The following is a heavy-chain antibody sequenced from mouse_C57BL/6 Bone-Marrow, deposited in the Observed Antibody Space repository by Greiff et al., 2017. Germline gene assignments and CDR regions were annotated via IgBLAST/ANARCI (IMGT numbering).Heavy chain of an antibody. CDR1: GFNIKDDY. Sequence: EVQLQQSGAELVRPGASVKLSCTASGFNIKDDYMHWVKQRPEQGLEWIGWIDPENGDTEYASKFQGKATITADKSSNTAYLQLSSLTSEDTAVYYCTGETAQVEFDYWGQGTTLTVSS. CDR2: IDPENGDT. D-gene: IGHD3-2*02. V-gene: IGHV14-4*01. J-gene: IGHJ2*01. CDR3: TGETAQVEFDY.